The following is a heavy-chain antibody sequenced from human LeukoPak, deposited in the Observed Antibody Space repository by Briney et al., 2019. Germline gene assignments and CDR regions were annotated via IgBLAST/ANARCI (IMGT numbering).Heavy chain of an antibody. V-gene: IGHV4-59*12. Sequence: PSETLSFTCTVSGCSISSDYWSWIRQAPGQGLEWIVYIYYSGSTNYHPSLKSRATISVDPSKKQLSLKLTSVSAADTAVYYCARSLWFGELYNWGQGTLVTVSS. D-gene: IGHD3-10*01. J-gene: IGHJ4*02. CDR2: IYYSGST. CDR3: ARSLWFGELYN. CDR1: GCSISSDY.